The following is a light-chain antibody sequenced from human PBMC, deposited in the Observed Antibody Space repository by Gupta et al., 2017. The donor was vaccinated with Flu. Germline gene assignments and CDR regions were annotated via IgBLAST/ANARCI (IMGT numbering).Light chain of an antibody. V-gene: IGKV1-9*01. Sequence: DIQLTQSPSLLSASIGDRVTITCRTSQTINHYLAWYQQKAGRAPRLLIYGTSTLQSGVPSRFSGSGYGTEFTLTIDSLQPEDFATYHCQQVDNWPRTFGQGTKVEVK. CDR1: QTINHY. J-gene: IGKJ1*01. CDR3: QQVDNWPRT. CDR2: GTS.